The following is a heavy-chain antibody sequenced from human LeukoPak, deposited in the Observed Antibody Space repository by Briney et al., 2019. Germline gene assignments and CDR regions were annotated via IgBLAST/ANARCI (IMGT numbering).Heavy chain of an antibody. Sequence: GESLKISCKGSGYKFTSHWIGWVRQMPGKGLEWMGIIFPGDSDTAYSPSFQGQVTISADKSISTAYLQWSGLKASDTAMYYCATSESQTKFDYWGQGTLVTVSS. V-gene: IGHV5-51*01. CDR3: ATSESQTKFDY. CDR1: GYKFTSHW. D-gene: IGHD1/OR15-1a*01. CDR2: IFPGDSDT. J-gene: IGHJ4*02.